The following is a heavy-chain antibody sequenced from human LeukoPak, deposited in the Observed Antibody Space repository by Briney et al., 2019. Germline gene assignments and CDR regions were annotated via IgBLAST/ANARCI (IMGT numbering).Heavy chain of an antibody. Sequence: ASVKVSCKASDSTFSSYGVSWVRQAPGQGLEWMGWINTYNGNTNSAQKFQGRFTMTTDPSTNTVFMELRSLRSDDTAVYYCARGSGTYFPFDYWGQGTLLTVSP. CDR3: ARGSGTYFPFDY. CDR1: DSTFSSYG. J-gene: IGHJ4*02. CDR2: INTYNGNT. V-gene: IGHV1-18*01. D-gene: IGHD1-26*01.